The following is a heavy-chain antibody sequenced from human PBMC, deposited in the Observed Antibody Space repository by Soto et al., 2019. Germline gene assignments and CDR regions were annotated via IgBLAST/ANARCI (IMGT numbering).Heavy chain of an antibody. Sequence: GGSLRLSCAASGFTFSSYGMHWVRQAPGKGLEWVAVISYDGSNKYYADSVKGRFTISRDNAKNTVDLQMNSLRAEDTAVYYCARGDRGAFDLWGQGTMVTVSS. CDR2: ISYDGSNK. J-gene: IGHJ3*01. V-gene: IGHV3-30*03. D-gene: IGHD2-21*02. CDR3: ARGDRGAFDL. CDR1: GFTFSSYG.